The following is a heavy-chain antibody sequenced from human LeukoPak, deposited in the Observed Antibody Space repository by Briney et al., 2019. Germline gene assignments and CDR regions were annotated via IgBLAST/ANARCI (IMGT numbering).Heavy chain of an antibody. V-gene: IGHV1-69*13. CDR2: IIPIFGTA. Sequence: GASVKVSCKASGGTFSSYAISWVRQAPAQGLEWMGGIIPIFGTANYAQKFQGRVTITADESTSTAYMELSSLRSEDTAVYYCARERGIVVVPAAISWFDPWGQGTLVTVSS. CDR1: GGTFSSYA. J-gene: IGHJ5*02. D-gene: IGHD2-2*02. CDR3: ARERGIVVVPAAISWFDP.